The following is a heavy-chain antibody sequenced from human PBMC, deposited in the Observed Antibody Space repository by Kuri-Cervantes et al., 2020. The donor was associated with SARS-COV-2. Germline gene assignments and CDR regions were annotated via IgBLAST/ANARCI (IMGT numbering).Heavy chain of an antibody. V-gene: IGHV3-21*01. CDR1: GFTFSSYS. CDR2: ISSSSYI. J-gene: IGHJ6*02. CDR3: ARGLRGNGMDV. Sequence: ETLSLTCAASGFTFSSYSMNWVRQAPGKGLEWVSSISSSSYIYYADSVKGRFTISRDNAKNSLYLQMNSLRAEDTAVYYCARGLRGNGMDVWGQGTTVTVSS.